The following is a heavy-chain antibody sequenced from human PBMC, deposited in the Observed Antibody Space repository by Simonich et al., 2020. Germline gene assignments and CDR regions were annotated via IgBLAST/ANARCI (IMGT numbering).Heavy chain of an antibody. CDR2: IYYSGST. J-gene: IGHJ6*02. CDR1: GGSISSYY. D-gene: IGHD1-26*01. CDR3: ARSLGYYYYYYGMDV. Sequence: QVQLQESGPGLVKPSETLSLTCTVSGGSISSYYWSWIRQPPGKGLEWIGNIYYSGSTNYNPSLKSRVTISVDTSKNQFSLKLSSVTAADTAVYYCARSLGYYYYYYGMDVWGQGTTVTVS. V-gene: IGHV4-59*08.